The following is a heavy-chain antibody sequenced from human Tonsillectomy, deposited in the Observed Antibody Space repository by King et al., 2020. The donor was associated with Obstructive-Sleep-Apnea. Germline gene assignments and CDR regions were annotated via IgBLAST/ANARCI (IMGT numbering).Heavy chain of an antibody. V-gene: IGHV4-34*01. Sequence: VQLQQWGAGLLKPSETLSLTCAVYGGSFSGYYWSWIRQPPGKGLEWIGEINHSGSTNYNPSLKSRVTITVDTSKNQFSLKLSPVTAADTAVYYCASGYYYYYGMDGWGQGTTVTVSS. CDR1: GGSFSGYY. CDR3: ASGYYYYYGMDG. CDR2: INHSGST. J-gene: IGHJ6*02.